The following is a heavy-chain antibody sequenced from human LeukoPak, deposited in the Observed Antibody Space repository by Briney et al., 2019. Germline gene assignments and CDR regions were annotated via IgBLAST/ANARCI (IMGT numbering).Heavy chain of an antibody. D-gene: IGHD5-12*01. CDR1: GYSFTNYW. V-gene: IGHV5-51*01. CDR3: ARKGWGGYDQYYFDY. Sequence: GESLKISCKGSGYSFTNYWIAWVRQMPGKGLEWMGIIYPGDSDTTYNPSFQGQVTISADKSISTAYLQWSGLKASDTAMYYCARKGWGGYDQYYFDYWGQGTLVTVSS. J-gene: IGHJ4*02. CDR2: IYPGDSDT.